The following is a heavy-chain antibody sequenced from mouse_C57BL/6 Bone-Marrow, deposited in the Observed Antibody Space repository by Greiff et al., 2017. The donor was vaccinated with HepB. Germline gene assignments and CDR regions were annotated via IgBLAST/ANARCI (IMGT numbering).Heavy chain of an antibody. CDR2: ISSGSSTI. J-gene: IGHJ3*01. CDR1: GFTFSDYG. V-gene: IGHV5-17*01. CDR3: ARDWILLRFLFAY. D-gene: IGHD1-1*01. Sequence: EVQVVESGGGLVKPGGSLKLSCAASGFTFSDYGMHWVRQAPEKGLEWVAYISSGSSTIYYADTVKGRFTISRDNAKNTLFLQMTSLRSEDTAMYYCARDWILLRFLFAYWGQGTLVTVSA.